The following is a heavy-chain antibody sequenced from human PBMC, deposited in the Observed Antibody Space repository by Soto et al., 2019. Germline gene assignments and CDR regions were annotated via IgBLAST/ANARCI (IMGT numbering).Heavy chain of an antibody. D-gene: IGHD3-3*01. V-gene: IGHV3-23*01. J-gene: IGHJ6*03. Sequence: GGSLRLSCAASGFTFSSYAMSWVRQAPGKGLEWVSAISGSGGSAYYADSVKGRFTISRDNSKNTLYPQMNSLRAEDTAVYYCAKSGYLEWLLYDYYYYCMDVWGKGTTVTVS. CDR1: GFTFSSYA. CDR2: ISGSGGSA. CDR3: AKSGYLEWLLYDYYYYCMDV.